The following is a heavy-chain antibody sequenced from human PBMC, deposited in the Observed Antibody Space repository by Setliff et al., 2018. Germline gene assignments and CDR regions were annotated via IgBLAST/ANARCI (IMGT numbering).Heavy chain of an antibody. Sequence: TSETLSLTCTVSGGSMSSGDYWWGWIRQPPGKGLEWIGSINYSGKTYYNPSLKSRATMSVDASKNQFSLKLNSVTAADAAIYYCARQGGGGLWTFDVWGQGTMVTVSS. CDR3: ARQGGGGLWTFDV. CDR1: GGSMSSGDYW. J-gene: IGHJ3*01. CDR2: INYSGKT. V-gene: IGHV4-39*01. D-gene: IGHD3-3*01.